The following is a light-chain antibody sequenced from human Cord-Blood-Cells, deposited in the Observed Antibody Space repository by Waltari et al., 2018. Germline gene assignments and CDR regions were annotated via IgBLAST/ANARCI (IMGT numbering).Light chain of an antibody. CDR2: GES. Sequence: EIVLTQSPGTLSLSPGERATLPCRASQSVSSSYLAWYQQKPGQAPRLLIYGESSRATGIPDRFSGSGSGTDFTLTISRLEPEDFAVYYCQQYGSSPRTFGQGTKLEIK. CDR3: QQYGSSPRT. CDR1: QSVSSSY. V-gene: IGKV3-20*01. J-gene: IGKJ2*01.